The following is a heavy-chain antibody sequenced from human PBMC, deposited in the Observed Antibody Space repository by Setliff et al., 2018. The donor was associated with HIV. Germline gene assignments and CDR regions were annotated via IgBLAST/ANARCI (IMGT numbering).Heavy chain of an antibody. CDR1: GFTFSSYA. CDR2: ISYDGSNK. D-gene: IGHD3-3*02. V-gene: IGHV3-30*04. CDR3: ARSPFLEWLFGFDY. Sequence: SLRLSCAASGFTFSSYAMHWVRQAPGKGLEWVSLISYDGSNKYYANSVKGRFTISRDNSKNTLHLHLNSLRPEDTAVYYCARSPFLEWLFGFDYWGQGALVTVSS. J-gene: IGHJ4*02.